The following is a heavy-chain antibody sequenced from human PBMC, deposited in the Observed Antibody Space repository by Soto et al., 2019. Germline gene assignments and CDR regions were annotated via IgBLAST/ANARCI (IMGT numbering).Heavy chain of an antibody. J-gene: IGHJ5*02. CDR2: IYWNDDK. CDR3: AGTKDLGYGLCWGTCGNGFDP. D-gene: IGHD3-10*02. Sequence: SGPTLVNPTQPLTLTCTFSGFSLSTSGVGVGWIRQPPGKALDWLSLIYWNDDKRYSPSLKSRRTITKDTTKNQVVFTKTNMDPADTATYYCAGTKDLGYGLCWGTCGNGFDPWGLGTLVTVSS. V-gene: IGHV2-5*01. CDR1: GFSLSTSGVG.